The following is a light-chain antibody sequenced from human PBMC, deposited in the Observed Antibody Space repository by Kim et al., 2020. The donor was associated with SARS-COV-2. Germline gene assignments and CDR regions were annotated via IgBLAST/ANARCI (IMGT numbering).Light chain of an antibody. CDR1: NSDIGAFDS. Sequence: QSALTQPASVSGSPGQSITVSCTGTNSDIGAFDSASWYRQYPGKAPQIIIYDVTRRASGVSNRFSGSQSAKTASLTISGLQTEYEAVYYCGSYTTSTTWVFGGGTKVTVL. CDR3: GSYTTSTTWV. J-gene: IGLJ2*01. CDR2: DVT. V-gene: IGLV2-14*03.